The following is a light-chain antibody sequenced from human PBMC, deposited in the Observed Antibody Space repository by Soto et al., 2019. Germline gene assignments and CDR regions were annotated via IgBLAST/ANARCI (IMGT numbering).Light chain of an antibody. CDR1: QRISSN. Sequence: EIVMTQSPATLSVSPRERATLSCRASQRISSNLAWYQQKPGQAPRLLIYGASNRATGIPARFSGSGSGTDFTLTISNLEPEDFAVFYCQQYGRSPLTFGGGTKVDIK. CDR3: QQYGRSPLT. J-gene: IGKJ4*01. V-gene: IGKV3D-15*01. CDR2: GAS.